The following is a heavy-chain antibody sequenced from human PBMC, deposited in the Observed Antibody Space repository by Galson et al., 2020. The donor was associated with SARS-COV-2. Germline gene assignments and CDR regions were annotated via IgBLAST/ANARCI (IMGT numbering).Heavy chain of an antibody. CDR2: IYPRDADT. CDR1: GDSFSDYW. V-gene: IGHV5-51*01. J-gene: IGHJ4*02. D-gene: IGHD3-22*01. CDR3: ARRIYDTGGYEVGFDY. Sequence: GESLKISCKGSGDSFSDYWIAWVRQMPGKGLEWMGIIYPRDADTAYSPSFQGQVTISVDESITTAYLQWSIVKASDTAIYYCARRIYDTGGYEVGFDYWGQGTPVTVSS.